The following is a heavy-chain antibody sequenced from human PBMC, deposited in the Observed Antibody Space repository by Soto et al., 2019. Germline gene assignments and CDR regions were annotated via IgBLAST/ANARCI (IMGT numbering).Heavy chain of an antibody. V-gene: IGHV4-34*01. Sequence: SETVSLTCAVYGGSVNGYYWNWIRQTPGKGLEWIGEMNHTGGTHYNPSPKRGATMSEETSKKQFSLRWSSVTAADTAIYYSGSRITAFGLLIPPFDPWGQGTQVTVSS. CDR3: GSRITAFGLLIPPFDP. CDR2: MNHTGGT. CDR1: GGSVNGYY. J-gene: IGHJ5*02. D-gene: IGHD3-3*01.